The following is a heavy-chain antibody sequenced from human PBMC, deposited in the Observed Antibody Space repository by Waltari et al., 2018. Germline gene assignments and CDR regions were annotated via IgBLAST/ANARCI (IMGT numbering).Heavy chain of an antibody. CDR2: ISGSGGST. Sequence: EVQLVESGGGVVQPGGSLRLSCAAAGFTFRRNALSWVRQAPGKGLEWVSAISGSGGSTYYADSVKGRFTISRDNSKNTLYLQMNSLRAEDTAVYYCAKEGYSSSWPLNWFDPWGQGTLVTVSS. D-gene: IGHD6-13*01. V-gene: IGHV3-23*04. CDR3: AKEGYSSSWPLNWFDP. CDR1: GFTFRRNA. J-gene: IGHJ5*02.